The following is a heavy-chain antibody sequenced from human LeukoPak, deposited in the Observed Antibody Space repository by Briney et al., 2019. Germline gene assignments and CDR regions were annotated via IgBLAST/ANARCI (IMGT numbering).Heavy chain of an antibody. J-gene: IGHJ4*02. CDR3: ARGGSFFVY. CDR2: ISSSGTTI. D-gene: IGHD1-26*01. V-gene: IGHV3-48*03. CDR1: GFTFSGYD. Sequence: GGSLRLSCAASGFTFSGYDMNWVRQAPGKGLEWVSYISSSGTTIYYADSVRGRFTISRDNAKNSLYLQMNSLRAEDTAVYYCARGGSFFVYLGQGTLVTVSS.